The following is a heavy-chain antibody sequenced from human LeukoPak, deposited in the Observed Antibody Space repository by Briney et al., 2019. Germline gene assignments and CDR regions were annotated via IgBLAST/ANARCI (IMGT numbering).Heavy chain of an antibody. D-gene: IGHD5-18*01. J-gene: IGHJ4*02. V-gene: IGHV1-18*01. CDR1: GYTFTSYG. CDR2: ISGYNANT. Sequence: GASVKVSCKASGYTFTSYGISWVRQAPGQGLEWMGWISGYNANTIYAQKLQGRVTMTTDTSTSTAYMELRSLTSDDTAVYYCATERSYGYFDYWGQGTLVTVSS. CDR3: ATERSYGYFDY.